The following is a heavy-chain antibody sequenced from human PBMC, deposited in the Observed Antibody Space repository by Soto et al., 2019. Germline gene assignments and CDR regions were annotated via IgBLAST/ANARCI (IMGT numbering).Heavy chain of an antibody. J-gene: IGHJ4*02. CDR2: ISSNGGST. V-gene: IGHV3-64*01. D-gene: IGHD2-2*01. Sequence: EVQLVESGGGLVQPGGSLRLSFAASGFTFSSYAMHWVRQAPGKGLEYVSAISSNGGSTYYANSVKGRFTISRDNSKNTLYLQMGSLRAEDMAVYYCARGYCSSTSCPHPIDYWGQGTLVTVSS. CDR1: GFTFSSYA. CDR3: ARGYCSSTSCPHPIDY.